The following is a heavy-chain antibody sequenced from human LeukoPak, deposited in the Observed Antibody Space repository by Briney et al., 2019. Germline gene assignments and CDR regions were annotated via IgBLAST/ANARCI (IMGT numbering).Heavy chain of an antibody. CDR3: AKDQAMVTTY. Sequence: GGSLRLSCAVSGFTFSTYSMNWVRQAPGKGLEWISFIRHDSSDIYYADSVKGRFTISRDNARDSLYLQMNSLRAEDTAVYYCAKDQAMVTTYWGQGTLVTVSS. J-gene: IGHJ4*02. CDR2: IRHDSSDI. CDR1: GFTFSTYS. D-gene: IGHD5-18*01. V-gene: IGHV3-48*01.